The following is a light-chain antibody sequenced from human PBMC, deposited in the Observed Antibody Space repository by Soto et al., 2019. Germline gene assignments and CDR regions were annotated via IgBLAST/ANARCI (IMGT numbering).Light chain of an antibody. CDR3: QQYKNWPPNT. Sequence: EIVLTQSPGTLSLSPGERATLSCRASQSVSSSYLAWYQQKPGQAPRLLIYGASTRATGIPARFSGSGSGTEFTLTISSLQSEDFADYYCQQYKNWPPNTFGQGTKVEIK. J-gene: IGKJ2*01. CDR2: GAS. CDR1: QSVSSSY. V-gene: IGKV3-15*01.